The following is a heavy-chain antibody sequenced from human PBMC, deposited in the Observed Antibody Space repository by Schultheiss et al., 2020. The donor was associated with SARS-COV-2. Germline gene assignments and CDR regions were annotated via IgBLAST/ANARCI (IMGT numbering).Heavy chain of an antibody. CDR2: INPNSGGT. CDR3: ARALPYGDYVGPYYYGMDV. J-gene: IGHJ6*02. Sequence: ASVKVSCKASGYTFTGYYMHWVRQAPGQGLEWMGWINPNSGGTNYAQKFQGRVTMTRDTSISTAYMELSRLRSDDTAVYYCARALPYGDYVGPYYYGMDVWGQGTTVTVSS. V-gene: IGHV1-2*02. CDR1: GYTFTGYY. D-gene: IGHD4-17*01.